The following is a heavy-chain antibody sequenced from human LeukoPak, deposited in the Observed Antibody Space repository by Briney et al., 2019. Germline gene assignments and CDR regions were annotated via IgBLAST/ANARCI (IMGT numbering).Heavy chain of an antibody. CDR3: ARGGSGYYDAFDI. J-gene: IGHJ3*02. D-gene: IGHD3-22*01. Sequence: PSETLSLTCTVSGGXISSYYCSWIRQPPGKGLEWIGYIYYSGSTNYNPSLKSRVTISVDTSKNQFSLKLSSVTAADTAVYYCARGGSGYYDAFDIWGQGTMVTVSS. V-gene: IGHV4-59*01. CDR1: GGXISSYY. CDR2: IYYSGST.